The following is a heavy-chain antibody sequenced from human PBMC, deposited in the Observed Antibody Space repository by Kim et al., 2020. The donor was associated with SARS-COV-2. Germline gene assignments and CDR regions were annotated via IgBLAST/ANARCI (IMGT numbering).Heavy chain of an antibody. CDR1: GGSISSGGYY. D-gene: IGHD2-2*01. CDR3: ASRRYCSSTSCSDY. J-gene: IGHJ4*02. V-gene: IGHV4-31*03. CDR2: IYYSGST. Sequence: SETLSLTCTVSGGSISSGGYYWSWIRQHPGKGLEWIGYIYYSGSTYYNPSLKSRVTISVDTSKNQFSLKLSSVTAADTAVYYCASRRYCSSTSCSDYWGQGTLVTVSS.